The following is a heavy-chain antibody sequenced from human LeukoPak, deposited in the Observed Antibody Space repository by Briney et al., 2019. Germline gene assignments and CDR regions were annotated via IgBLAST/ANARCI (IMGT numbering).Heavy chain of an antibody. CDR3: ARVGGSNYYYYGMDV. CDR2: IYYSGST. D-gene: IGHD2-15*01. J-gene: IGHJ6*02. Sequence: SETLSLTCSVSGGSISSYYWSWIRQPPGKGLEWIGYIYYSGSTNYNPSLKSRVTISVDTSKSQFSLKLSSVTAADTAVYYCARVGGSNYYYYGMDVWGQGITVTVSS. V-gene: IGHV4-59*01. CDR1: GGSISSYY.